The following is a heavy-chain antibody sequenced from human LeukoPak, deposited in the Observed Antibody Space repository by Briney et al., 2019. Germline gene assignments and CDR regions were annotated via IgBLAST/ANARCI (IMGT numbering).Heavy chain of an antibody. CDR1: GGSFSGYY. CDR2: INHSGST. J-gene: IGHJ3*02. Sequence: KPSETLSLTCAVYGGSFSGYYWSWIRQPPGKGLEWIGEINHSGSTNYNPSLKSRVTISVDTSKNQFSLKLSSVTAADTAVYYCARPFPRYCSSTSCPPADAFDIWGQGTMVTVSS. CDR3: ARPFPRYCSSTSCPPADAFDI. V-gene: IGHV4-34*01. D-gene: IGHD2-2*01.